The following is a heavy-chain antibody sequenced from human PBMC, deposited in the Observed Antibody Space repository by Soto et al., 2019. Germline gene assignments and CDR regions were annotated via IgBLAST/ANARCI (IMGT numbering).Heavy chain of an antibody. J-gene: IGHJ4*02. CDR1: GYTFTSYA. V-gene: IGHV1-3*01. Sequence: ASVKVSCKASGYTFTSYAMHWVRQAPGQRLEWMGWINAGNGNTKYSQKFQGRVTITRDTSASTAYMELSSLRSEDTAVYYCARVYDYYDSSGYYSPGDYWGQGXLVTVYS. CDR3: ARVYDYYDSSGYYSPGDY. CDR2: INAGNGNT. D-gene: IGHD3-22*01.